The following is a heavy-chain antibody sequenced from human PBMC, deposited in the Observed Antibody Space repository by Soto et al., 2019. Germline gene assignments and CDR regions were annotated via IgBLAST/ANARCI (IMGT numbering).Heavy chain of an antibody. CDR3: AREDCVDGTCYSLTGSFYYDMDV. J-gene: IGHJ6*03. V-gene: IGHV3-74*01. D-gene: IGHD2-15*01. Sequence: EVQLVESGGGLVQPGGSLRLSCAASGFTFSNYWMYWVRQAPGKGLVWVSRINSDGSVSSYADSVKGRLTISRDNVKNTLYLQMDSLRAEDTAVYYCAREDCVDGTCYSLTGSFYYDMDVWGKGTTVTVFS. CDR1: GFTFSNYW. CDR2: INSDGSVS.